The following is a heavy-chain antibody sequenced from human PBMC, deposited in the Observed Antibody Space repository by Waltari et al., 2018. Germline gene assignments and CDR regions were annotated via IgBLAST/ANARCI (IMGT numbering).Heavy chain of an antibody. CDR3: ARDLAMIVVALYYYYGMDV. CDR1: GGTFSSYA. D-gene: IGHD3-22*01. Sequence: QVQLVQSGAEVKKPGSSVKVSCKASGGTFSSYAISWVRQAPGQGLEWMGRIIPIFGTANNAQKFQGRVTMTADKSTSTAYMELSSLRSEDTAGYYFARDLAMIVVALYYYYGMDVWGQGTTVTVSS. CDR2: IIPIFGTA. J-gene: IGHJ6*02. V-gene: IGHV1-69*08.